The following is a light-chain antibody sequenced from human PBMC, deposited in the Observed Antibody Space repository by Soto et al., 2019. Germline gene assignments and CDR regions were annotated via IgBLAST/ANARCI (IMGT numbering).Light chain of an antibody. CDR3: EQYKNWPPLT. V-gene: IGKV3-15*01. J-gene: IGKJ4*01. Sequence: EIVMTQSPATLSVSPGETATLSCRASQSVSYNLAWYQQKPGQGPRLLIYGAFTRATGIPDRFSGSGSGTEFTLTVSGLQSEDFAVYYCEQYKNWPPLTVGGGTKVEIK. CDR1: QSVSYN. CDR2: GAF.